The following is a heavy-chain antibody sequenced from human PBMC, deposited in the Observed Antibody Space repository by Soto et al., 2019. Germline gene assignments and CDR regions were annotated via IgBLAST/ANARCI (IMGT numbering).Heavy chain of an antibody. CDR3: ASLRSGWAAG. J-gene: IGHJ4*02. V-gene: IGHV3-9*01. Sequence: EVQLVESGGGLVQPGRSLRLSCAASGFTFDDYAMHWVRQAPGKGLEWVSGISWNSGSIGYADSVKGRFTISRDNAKNALSLQMNRLRAEDTALYYCASLRSGWAAGWGQGTLVPVSS. D-gene: IGHD6-19*01. CDR2: ISWNSGSI. CDR1: GFTFDDYA.